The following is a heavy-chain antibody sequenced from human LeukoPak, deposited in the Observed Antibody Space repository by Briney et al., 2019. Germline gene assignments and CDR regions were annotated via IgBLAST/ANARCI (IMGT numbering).Heavy chain of an antibody. CDR1: GFTLSTYW. Sequence: GGSLRLSCAASGFTLSTYWMLWVRQAPGKGLVWVSSVKTDGISTRYADSVQGRFTISRDNAKNTLYLQMNSLRAEDTAVYYCARDRVVPAAMYYMDVWGKGTTVTVSS. V-gene: IGHV3-74*01. J-gene: IGHJ6*03. D-gene: IGHD2-2*01. CDR2: VKTDGIST. CDR3: ARDRVVPAAMYYMDV.